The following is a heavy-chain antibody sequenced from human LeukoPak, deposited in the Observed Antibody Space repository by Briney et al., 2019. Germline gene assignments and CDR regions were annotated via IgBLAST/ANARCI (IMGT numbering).Heavy chain of an antibody. CDR2: TWNSGST. Sequence: TSQTLSLTCSVSGDSISSRTYYWTWIRQHPEKGLEWIGYTWNSGSTSYNPALKSRVTISVDTSKNQFSLKLTSVTAADTAIYYCARDVSSMFPNWFDPWGQGILVIVSS. D-gene: IGHD6-6*01. CDR3: ARDVSSMFPNWFDP. V-gene: IGHV4-31*03. CDR1: GDSISSRTYY. J-gene: IGHJ5*02.